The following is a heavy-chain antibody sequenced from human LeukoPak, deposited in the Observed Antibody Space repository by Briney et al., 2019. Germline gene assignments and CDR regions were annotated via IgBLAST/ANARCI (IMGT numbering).Heavy chain of an antibody. D-gene: IGHD6-19*01. CDR1: GFTFSDYY. J-gene: IGHJ4*02. CDR3: ARDVRDEYSSGWYPIGY. CDR2: ISSSGSPI. V-gene: IGHV3-11*04. Sequence: GGSLRLSCAASGFTFSDYYMSWIRQAPGKGLEWVSYISSSGSPIYYVDSVKGRFTISRDNAKNSLYLQMNSLRAEDTAVYYCARDVRDEYSSGWYPIGYWGQGTLVTVSS.